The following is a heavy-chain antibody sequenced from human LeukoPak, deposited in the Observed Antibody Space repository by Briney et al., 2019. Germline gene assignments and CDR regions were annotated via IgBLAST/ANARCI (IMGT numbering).Heavy chain of an antibody. CDR1: GGSFSSGGYY. CDR2: IYTSGST. J-gene: IGHJ6*03. D-gene: IGHD6-13*01. CDR3: AREWRAAAAYYYYYMDV. Sequence: PSQTLSLTCTVSGGSFSSGGYYWSWIRQPAGKGLEWIGRIYTSGSTNYNPSLKSRVTMSVDTSKNQFSLKLSSVTAADTAVYYCAREWRAAAAYYYYYMDVWGKGTTVTVSS. V-gene: IGHV4-61*02.